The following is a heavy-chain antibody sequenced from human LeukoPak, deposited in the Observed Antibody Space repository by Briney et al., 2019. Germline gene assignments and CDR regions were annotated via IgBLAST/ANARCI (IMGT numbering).Heavy chain of an antibody. CDR1: GFTFSSYA. Sequence: GGSLRLSCAASGFTFSSYAMSWVRQAPGKGLEWVSSISSSSSYIYYADSVKGRFTISRDNAKNSLYLQMNSLRAEDTAVYYCAREESYGDYTIDYWGQGTLVTVSS. CDR3: AREESYGDYTIDY. D-gene: IGHD4-17*01. V-gene: IGHV3-21*01. J-gene: IGHJ4*02. CDR2: ISSSSSYI.